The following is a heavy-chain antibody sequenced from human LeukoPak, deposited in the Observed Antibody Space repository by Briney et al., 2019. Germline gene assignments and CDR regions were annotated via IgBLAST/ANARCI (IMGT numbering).Heavy chain of an antibody. CDR3: ARSSGWYGDAFDI. V-gene: IGHV4-61*02. D-gene: IGHD6-19*01. CDR1: GGSISSGSYY. CDR2: IYTSGST. J-gene: IGHJ3*02. Sequence: PSQTLSLTCTVSGGSISSGSYYWSWIRQPAWKGLEWIGRIYTSGSTNYNPSLKSRVTISVDTSKNQFSLKLSSVTAADTAVYYCARSSGWYGDAFDIWGQGTMVTVSS.